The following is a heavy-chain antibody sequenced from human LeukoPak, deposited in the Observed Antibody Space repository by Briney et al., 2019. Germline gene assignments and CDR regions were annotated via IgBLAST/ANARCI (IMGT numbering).Heavy chain of an antibody. CDR1: GYTFTGYY. D-gene: IGHD2-15*01. CDR2: INPNSGGT. V-gene: IGHV1-2*06. CDR3: ARDVVADPATNWFDP. J-gene: IGHJ5*02. Sequence: ASVKVSCKASGYTFTGYYMHWVRQAPGPGLEWMGRINPNSGGTNYAQKFQGRVTMTRDTSISTAYMELSRLRSDDTAVYYCARDVVADPATNWFDPWGQGTLVTVSS.